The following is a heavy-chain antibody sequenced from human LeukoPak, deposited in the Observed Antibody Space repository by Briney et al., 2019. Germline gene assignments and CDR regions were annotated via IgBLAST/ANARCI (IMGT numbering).Heavy chain of an antibody. CDR3: ARGVPPGDIGRGDV. J-gene: IGHJ6*04. CDR2: IHYTGST. Sequence: SETLSLTCTVSGGSISSNYWSWIRQPPRKGLEWIGYIHYTGSTNYNPSLKSRVTISVDTSKNQFSLKLSSVTAADTAVYYCARGVPPGDIGRGDVWGKGTTVTISS. D-gene: IGHD3-9*01. CDR1: GGSISSNY. V-gene: IGHV4-59*01.